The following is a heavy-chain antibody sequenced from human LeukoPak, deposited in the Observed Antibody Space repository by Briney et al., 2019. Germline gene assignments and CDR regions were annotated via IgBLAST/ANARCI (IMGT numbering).Heavy chain of an antibody. D-gene: IGHD4-17*01. V-gene: IGHV3-13*05. CDR1: GFTFSSYD. Sequence: GGSLRLSCAASGFTFSSYDMNWVRQATGKGLEWVSAIGTAGDPYYPGSVKGRFTISRENAKNSLYLQMNSLRAGDTAVYYCARGGLNCGDYKYYYYYGMDVWGKGTTVTVSS. CDR3: ARGGLNCGDYKYYYYYGMDV. J-gene: IGHJ6*04. CDR2: IGTAGDP.